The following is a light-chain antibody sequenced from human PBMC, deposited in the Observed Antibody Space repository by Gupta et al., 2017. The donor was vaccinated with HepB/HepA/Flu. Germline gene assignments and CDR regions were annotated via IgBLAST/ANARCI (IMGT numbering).Light chain of an antibody. CDR2: GKN. CDR3: NARDSSGNHLVV. V-gene: IGLV3-19*01. CDR1: SLRSYY. Sequence: SSELTPDPAVSVALGQTVRITCQGDSLRSYYASWYQQKPGQAPVLVIYGKNNRPSGIPDRCSGSSSGNTASLTITGAQAEDEADYYCNARDSSGNHLVVFGGGTKLTGL. J-gene: IGLJ2*01.